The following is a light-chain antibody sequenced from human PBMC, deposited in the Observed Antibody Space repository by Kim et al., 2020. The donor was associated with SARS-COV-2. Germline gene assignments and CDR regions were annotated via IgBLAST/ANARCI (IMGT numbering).Light chain of an antibody. CDR2: GAS. J-gene: IGKJ4*01. V-gene: IGKV3-15*01. Sequence: PGERATLSGRASQSVSRNLAWYQQKPGQAPRLLIYGASTRATGIPARFSGSGSGTQFTLTISSLQSEDFAVYYCHQYNNWPLTFGGGTKVDIK. CDR1: QSVSRN. CDR3: HQYNNWPLT.